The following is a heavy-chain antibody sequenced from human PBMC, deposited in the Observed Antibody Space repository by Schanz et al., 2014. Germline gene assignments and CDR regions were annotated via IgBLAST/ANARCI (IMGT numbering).Heavy chain of an antibody. CDR1: GFIFSNYG. Sequence: QVQLVESGGGVVQPGGSLRLSCAASGFIFSNYGMHWVRQAPGKGLEWVAAMSYDGSIKYYGDSVEGRFTISRDNSKNTLYLHMNTLRSEDTAVYYCAKDSTHIDIVLVPTAIDYWGQGTLVNVSS. J-gene: IGHJ4*02. CDR2: MSYDGSIK. D-gene: IGHD2-2*01. V-gene: IGHV3-30*02. CDR3: AKDSTHIDIVLVPTAIDY.